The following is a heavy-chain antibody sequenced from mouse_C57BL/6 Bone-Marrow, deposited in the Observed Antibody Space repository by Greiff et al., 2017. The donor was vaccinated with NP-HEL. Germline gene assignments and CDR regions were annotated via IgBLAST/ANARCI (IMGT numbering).Heavy chain of an antibody. CDR1: GYTFSTSW. CDR3: ARGESWGAFFDY. V-gene: IGHV1-82*01. D-gene: IGHD6-1*01. Sequence: QVQLQQSGPELVKPGASVKISCTASGYTFSTSWMNWMKQRPGKGLAWIGRIYPGAGDPHYSGNFDGKASLTADKSSNSAYMQLSSLTSEDSAVYFCARGESWGAFFDYWGQGTTLTVSS. CDR2: IYPGAGDP. J-gene: IGHJ2*01.